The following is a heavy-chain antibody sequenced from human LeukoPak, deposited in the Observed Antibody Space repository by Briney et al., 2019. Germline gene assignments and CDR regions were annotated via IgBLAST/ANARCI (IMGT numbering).Heavy chain of an antibody. Sequence: PSQTLSLTCTVSGGSISSGDYYWSWIRQPPGKGLEWIGYIYYSGSTYYNPSLKSRVTISVDTSKNQFSLKLSSVTAADTAVYYCARVLGDSSGFLHPRGQGTLVTVSS. D-gene: IGHD3-22*01. J-gene: IGHJ5*02. CDR3: ARVLGDSSGFLHP. CDR2: IYYSGST. V-gene: IGHV4-30-4*01. CDR1: GGSISSGDYY.